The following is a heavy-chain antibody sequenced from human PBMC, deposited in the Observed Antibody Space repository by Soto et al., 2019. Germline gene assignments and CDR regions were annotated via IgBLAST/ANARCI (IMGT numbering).Heavy chain of an antibody. D-gene: IGHD1-20*01. CDR2: ISGGGDAT. V-gene: IGHV3-23*01. Sequence: EVQLLESGGGLVQPGGSLRLSCAASGFTFGSYALSWVRQAPGKGREGVSVISGGGDATYYPDSVKGRFTTSRDNSKNTVYLQMNSLRAEDTAVYYCAKKSLGSITLPALDYFDYWGQGTLVTVSS. CDR3: AKKSLGSITLPALDYFDY. J-gene: IGHJ4*02. CDR1: GFTFGSYA.